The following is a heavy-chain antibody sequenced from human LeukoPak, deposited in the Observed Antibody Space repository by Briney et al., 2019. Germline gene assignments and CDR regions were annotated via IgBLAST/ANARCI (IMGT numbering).Heavy chain of an antibody. V-gene: IGHV4-39*01. CDR1: GGSISSSSYY. CDR2: IYYSGST. J-gene: IGHJ4*02. Sequence: SETVSLTCTVSGGSISSSSYYWGWIRQPPGKGLEWIGSIYYSGSTYYNPSLKSRVTISVDTSKNQFSLKLSSVTAADTAVYYCARQPVVLRFLEWLLDTFDYWGQGTLVTVSS. D-gene: IGHD3-3*01. CDR3: ARQPVVLRFLEWLLDTFDY.